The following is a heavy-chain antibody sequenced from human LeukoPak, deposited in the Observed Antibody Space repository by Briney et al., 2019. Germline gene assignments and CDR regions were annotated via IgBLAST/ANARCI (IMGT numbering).Heavy chain of an antibody. CDR3: ARGLAILPYYYYYMDV. CDR1: GGSISSYY. Sequence: PSETLSLTCTVSGGSISSYYWSWIRQPPGKGLEWIGYIYYSGSTNYNPSLKSRVTISVDTSKNQFSLKLSSVTAADTAVYYCARGLAILPYYYYYMDVWGKGTTVTVSS. CDR2: IYYSGST. J-gene: IGHJ6*03. D-gene: IGHD3-3*01. V-gene: IGHV4-59*01.